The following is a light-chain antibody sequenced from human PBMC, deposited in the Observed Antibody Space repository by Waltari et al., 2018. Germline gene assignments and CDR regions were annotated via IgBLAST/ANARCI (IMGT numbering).Light chain of an antibody. J-gene: IGLJ3*02. CDR2: GKN. CDR1: SLRSYY. Sequence: SSELTQDPAVSVALGQTVRSTCQGDSLRSYYASWYQQKPGQAPVLVIYGKNNRPSGIPDRFSGSSSGNTASLTITGAQAEDEADYYCNSRDSSGNHPWVFGGGTKLTVL. CDR3: NSRDSSGNHPWV. V-gene: IGLV3-19*01.